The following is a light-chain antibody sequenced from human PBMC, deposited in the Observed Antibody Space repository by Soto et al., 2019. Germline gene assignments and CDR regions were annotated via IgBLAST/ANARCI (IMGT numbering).Light chain of an antibody. V-gene: IGKV1-27*01. CDR3: QKYNTAPLT. CDR2: ATS. CDR1: QGIAPY. Sequence: DVQMTQSPSSLSAFVGDRVTITCRASQGIAPYLAWFPQKPGKVPKLLIYATSTLQSGVPSRFSCSGSGTDFTLTISSLQPEDVATYYCQKYNTAPLTFGGGTKVEIK. J-gene: IGKJ4*01.